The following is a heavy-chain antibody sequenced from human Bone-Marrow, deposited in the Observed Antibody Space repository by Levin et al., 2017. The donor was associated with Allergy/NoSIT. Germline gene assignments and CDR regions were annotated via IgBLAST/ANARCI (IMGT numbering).Heavy chain of an antibody. J-gene: IGHJ4*02. CDR3: TSGASY. V-gene: IGHV3-30*03. CDR1: GFTFDIFG. CDR2: ISHDGSTT. Sequence: LSLTCAVSGFTFDIFGMHWVRQAPGKGLEWVAVISHDGSTTFYADSVEGRFTISRDNSQKTLFLSMNSLRTEDTALYYCTSGASYWGQGALVTVS.